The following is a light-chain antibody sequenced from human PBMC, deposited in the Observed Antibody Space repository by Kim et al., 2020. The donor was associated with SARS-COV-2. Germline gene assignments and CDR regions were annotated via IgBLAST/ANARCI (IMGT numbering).Light chain of an antibody. CDR2: KAS. Sequence: SIGDRVTITCRASQSINIWLAWYQQKPGKAPNLLISKASSLESGVPSRFSGSGSGTDFTLTISSLQPDDFATYFCQHYSTYSSWTFGQGTKVEIK. CDR3: QHYSTYSSWT. CDR1: QSINIW. V-gene: IGKV1-5*03. J-gene: IGKJ1*01.